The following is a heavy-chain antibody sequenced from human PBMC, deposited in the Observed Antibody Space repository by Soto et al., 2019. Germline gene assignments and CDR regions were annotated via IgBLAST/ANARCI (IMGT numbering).Heavy chain of an antibody. CDR2: ISAYNGNT. J-gene: IGHJ6*02. CDR1: SYAFTGYG. V-gene: IGHV1-18*04. D-gene: IGHD5-18*01. Sequence: ASVKVSCKASSYAFTGYGISWVRQAPGQGLEWMGWISAYNGNTNYAQKLQGRVTMTTDTSTSTAYMELRSLRSDDTAVYYCARVGYSYGYIYYGMDVWGQGTTVTVSS. CDR3: ARVGYSYGYIYYGMDV.